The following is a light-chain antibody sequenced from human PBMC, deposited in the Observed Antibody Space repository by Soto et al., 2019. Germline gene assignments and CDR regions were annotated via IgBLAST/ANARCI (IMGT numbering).Light chain of an antibody. J-gene: IGKJ1*01. Sequence: EFVLTQSPGTLSLSPGEGATLSCRASQTVRNNYLAWYQQKPGQAPKLLIYGASSRATGIPDRFSGSGSGTDFTLTISRLEPEDFAVYYCQQYGSTPVTFGQGTKVDIK. V-gene: IGKV3-20*01. CDR2: GAS. CDR1: QTVRNNY. CDR3: QQYGSTPVT.